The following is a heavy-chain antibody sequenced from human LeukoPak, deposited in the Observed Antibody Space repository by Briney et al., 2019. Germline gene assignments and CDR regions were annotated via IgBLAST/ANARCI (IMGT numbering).Heavy chain of an antibody. D-gene: IGHD3-22*01. J-gene: IGHJ3*02. V-gene: IGHV4-4*07. Sequence: SETLSPTCTVSGGSISSYYWSWIRQPAGKGLEWIGRIYTSGSTNYNPSLKSRVTMSVDTSKNQFSLKLSSVTAADTAVYYCARVGGSGSVYAFDIWGQGTMVTVSS. CDR2: IYTSGST. CDR3: ARVGGSGSVYAFDI. CDR1: GGSISSYY.